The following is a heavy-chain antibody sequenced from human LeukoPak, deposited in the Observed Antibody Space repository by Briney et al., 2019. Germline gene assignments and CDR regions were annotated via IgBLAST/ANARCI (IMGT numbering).Heavy chain of an antibody. V-gene: IGHV4-59*08. D-gene: IGHD1-26*01. CDR1: GGSISSYY. CDR3: ARSSLMVGATLFDY. J-gene: IGHJ4*02. CDR2: IYYSGST. Sequence: SETLSLTCTVSGGSISSYYWSWIRQPPGKGLEWIGYIYYSGSTNYCPSLRSRVTLSLDTSKNQFSLKLSSVTAADTAVYYCARSSLMVGATLFDYWGQGTLVTVSS.